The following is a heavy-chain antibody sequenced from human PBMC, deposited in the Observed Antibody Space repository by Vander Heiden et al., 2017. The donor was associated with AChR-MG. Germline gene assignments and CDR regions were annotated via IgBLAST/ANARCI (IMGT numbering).Heavy chain of an antibody. J-gene: IGHJ4*02. CDR1: GFSLRTSGVG. CDR2: IYCDDEK. CDR3: AHIVSGTGFDY. D-gene: IGHD1-1*01. V-gene: IGHV2-5*02. Sequence: QITLKESGPTLVKPTRTPPLTCPFSGFSLRTSGVGVGRIREPPGKALEWIALIYCDDEKRDSPSLKSRITITKDTAKHQVVITMTTMDSVDTATYYGAHIVSGTGFDYWGQGTLVTVSS.